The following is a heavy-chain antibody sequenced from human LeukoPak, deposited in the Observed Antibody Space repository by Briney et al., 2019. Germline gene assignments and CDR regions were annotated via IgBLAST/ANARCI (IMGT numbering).Heavy chain of an antibody. D-gene: IGHD2-2*02. V-gene: IGHV3-23*01. J-gene: IGHJ4*02. CDR1: GFTFSNYA. Sequence: GGSLRLSCAASGFTFSNYAMNWVRQAPGKGLEWVSVISGSGGSTYHADSVKGRFTISRDNSKNTLYLQMNSLRAEDTAVYYCAKTTPDIVVVPAAIRDYWGQGTLVTVSS. CDR2: ISGSGGST. CDR3: AKTTPDIVVVPAAIRDY.